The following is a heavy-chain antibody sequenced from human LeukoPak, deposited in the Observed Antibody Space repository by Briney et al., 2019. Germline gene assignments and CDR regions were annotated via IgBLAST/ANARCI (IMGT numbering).Heavy chain of an antibody. CDR1: GGSISSYY. D-gene: IGHD1-26*01. Sequence: SETLSLTCTVSGGSISSYYWSWIRQPPGKGLEWIGSIYYSGSTYYNPSLKSRVTISVDTSKNQFSLKLSSVTAADTAVYYCARLPVGATRYYFDYWGQGTLVTVSS. CDR3: ARLPVGATRYYFDY. J-gene: IGHJ4*02. CDR2: IYYSGST. V-gene: IGHV4-39*01.